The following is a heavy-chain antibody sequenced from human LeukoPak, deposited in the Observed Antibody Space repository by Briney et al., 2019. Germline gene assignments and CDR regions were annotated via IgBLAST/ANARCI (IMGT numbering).Heavy chain of an antibody. CDR2: IYYSGST. Sequence: SESLSLTCTVSGCSISSYYWSWIRQTPGKGLEWIGYIYYSGSTNYNHSLKSRVTMSVDTSTNHFSLKLSSVTAADTALYYCARVHLYSSSWYGIDYWGQGTLVTVSS. V-gene: IGHV4-59*01. CDR3: ARVHLYSSSWYGIDY. D-gene: IGHD6-13*01. CDR1: GCSISSYY. J-gene: IGHJ4*02.